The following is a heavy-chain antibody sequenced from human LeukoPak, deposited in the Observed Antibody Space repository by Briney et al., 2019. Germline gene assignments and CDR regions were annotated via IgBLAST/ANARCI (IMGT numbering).Heavy chain of an antibody. CDR2: LAKGGTT. Sequence: GGSLRLSCAASGFTFSDFGLAWVRQAPGKGLQWVSSLAKGGTTYYTDSVKGRFTISRDNSKNTVCLQLNSLRSDDTAIYYCAREFGYGGTFDDWGQGTLVTVSS. V-gene: IGHV3-23*01. CDR3: AREFGYGGTFDD. CDR1: GFTFSDFG. D-gene: IGHD4-23*01. J-gene: IGHJ4*02.